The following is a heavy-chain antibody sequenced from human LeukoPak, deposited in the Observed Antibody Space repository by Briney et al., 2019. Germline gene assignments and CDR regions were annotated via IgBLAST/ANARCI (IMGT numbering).Heavy chain of an antibody. D-gene: IGHD6-19*01. Sequence: GGSLRLSCAASGFIVSGNYMSWVRQAPGKGLEWVSTVYSGGLTFYADPVKGRFTISRDNSKNTLYLQMSSLRTEDTAVYYCVRDRWPGLGDFWGQGTTVTVSS. V-gene: IGHV3-66*01. J-gene: IGHJ6*02. CDR1: GFIVSGNY. CDR2: VYSGGLT. CDR3: VRDRWPGLGDF.